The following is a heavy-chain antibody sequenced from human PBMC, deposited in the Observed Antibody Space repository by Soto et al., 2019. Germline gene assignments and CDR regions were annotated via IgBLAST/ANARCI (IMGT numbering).Heavy chain of an antibody. D-gene: IGHD2-15*01. CDR3: VRAAVGGQYYYFDS. V-gene: IGHV1-2*02. CDR2: TNPNDRIP. CDR1: GYTFTDYY. Sequence: GASVKVSCQATGYTFTDYYMHWVRQAPVQGPEWMGGTNPNDRIPKYAHKFKGGVIMKRDRSISSAYMVLSRLRSYDTAVYYCVRAAVGGQYYYFDSWGHGTLVTVSS. J-gene: IGHJ4*01.